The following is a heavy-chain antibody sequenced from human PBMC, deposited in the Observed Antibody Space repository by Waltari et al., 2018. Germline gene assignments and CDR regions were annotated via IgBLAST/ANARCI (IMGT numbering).Heavy chain of an antibody. D-gene: IGHD1-26*01. V-gene: IGHV4-34*01. Sequence: QVQLQQWGAGLLKPSETLSLTCAVYGGSFSGYYWRWIRQPPGKGLEWIGEINHSGSTNYNPSLKSRVTISVDTSKNQFSLKLSSVTAADTAVYYCARGRRGWELSYYYYYMDVWGKGTTVTVSS. CDR1: GGSFSGYY. J-gene: IGHJ6*03. CDR2: INHSGST. CDR3: ARGRRGWELSYYYYYMDV.